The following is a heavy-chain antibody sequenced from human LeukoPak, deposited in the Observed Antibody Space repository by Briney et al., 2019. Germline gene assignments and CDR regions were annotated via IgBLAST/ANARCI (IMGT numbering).Heavy chain of an antibody. D-gene: IGHD3-10*01. CDR3: ARDFSMGGYYGSGSYPGSYFDY. Sequence: ASVKVSCKASGYNFNTYVMHWVRQAPGQSLEWMGWINTGNGNTKYSQNFQGRVTITRDTSASTAYMELSSLRSEDTAVYYCARDFSMGGYYGSGSYPGSYFDYWGQGTLVTVSS. CDR1: GYNFNTYV. V-gene: IGHV1-3*04. CDR2: INTGNGNT. J-gene: IGHJ4*02.